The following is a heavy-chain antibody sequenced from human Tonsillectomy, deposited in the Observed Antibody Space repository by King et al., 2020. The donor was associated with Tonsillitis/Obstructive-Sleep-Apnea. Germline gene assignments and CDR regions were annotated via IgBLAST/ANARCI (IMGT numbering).Heavy chain of an antibody. D-gene: IGHD6-13*01. CDR2: IYSGGST. J-gene: IGHJ1*01. Sequence: VQLVESGGGLIQPGGSLRLSCAASGFTVSSNYVSWVRQATGKGLEWVSVIYSGGSTYYADSVKGRFTISRDISKNTLYLQMNSLRAEDTAVYYCATVGSSSWPALHPRGQGTLVTVSS. CDR3: ATVGSSSWPALHP. V-gene: IGHV3-53*01. CDR1: GFTVSSNY.